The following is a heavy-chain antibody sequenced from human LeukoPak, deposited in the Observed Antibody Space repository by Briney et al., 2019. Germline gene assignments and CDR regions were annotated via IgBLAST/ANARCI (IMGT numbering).Heavy chain of an antibody. D-gene: IGHD3-10*01. J-gene: IGHJ5*02. V-gene: IGHV3-11*04. CDR3: ARDRALWFGELFYNWFDP. CDR2: ISSSGSTM. Sequence: SGGSLRLSCAASGFIFSDYYMSWIRQAPGKGLEWVSYISSSGSTMYYTDSVKGRFTISRDNAKNSLYLQMNSLRAEDTAVYYCARDRALWFGELFYNWFDPWGQGTLVTVSS. CDR1: GFIFSDYY.